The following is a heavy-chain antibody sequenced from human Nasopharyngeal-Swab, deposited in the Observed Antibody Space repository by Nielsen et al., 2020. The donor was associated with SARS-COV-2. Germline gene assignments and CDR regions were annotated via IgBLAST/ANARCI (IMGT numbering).Heavy chain of an antibody. V-gene: IGHV5-51*01. D-gene: IGHD2-15*01. CDR2: IYPGDSET. CDR1: GYSFTNYW. J-gene: IGHJ6*02. Sequence: GGSLRLSCKGSGYSFTNYWIGWVRQMPGKGLEWMGIIYPGDSETRYSPSFEGQVTISDDKSISTAYLQWSSLKASDTAMYYCARVQGYCTGGSCYSVFYYFAMDVWGQGTTVTVSS. CDR3: ARVQGYCTGGSCYSVFYYFAMDV.